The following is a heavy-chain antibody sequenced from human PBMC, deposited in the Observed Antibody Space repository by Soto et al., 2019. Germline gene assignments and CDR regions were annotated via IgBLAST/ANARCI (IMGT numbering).Heavy chain of an antibody. J-gene: IGHJ5*02. Sequence: QLQLQESGPGLVKPAETLSLTCTVSGGSIRSTSYYWGWIRQPPGKGLEWVGSIFYSSSTYYNPSLESRGTISADTSKNQISLKLKSVTAADMAVYYCARLYGDYDHWGQGTLVTVSS. CDR2: IFYSSST. CDR3: ARLYGDYDH. CDR1: GGSIRSTSYY. D-gene: IGHD4-17*01. V-gene: IGHV4-39*01.